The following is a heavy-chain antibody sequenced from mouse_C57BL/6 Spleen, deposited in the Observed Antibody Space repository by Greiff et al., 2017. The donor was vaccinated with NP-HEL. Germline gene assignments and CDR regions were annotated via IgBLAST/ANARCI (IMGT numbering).Heavy chain of an antibody. CDR1: GFNIKDYY. CDR3: AITTVVAETFFDY. Sequence: VQLKQSGAELVKPGASVKLSCTASGFNIKDYYMHWVKQRTEQGLEWIGRIDPEDGETKYAPKFQGKATITADTSSNTAYLQLSSLTSEDTAVYYCAITTVVAETFFDYWGQGTTLTVSS. J-gene: IGHJ2*01. D-gene: IGHD1-1*01. CDR2: IDPEDGET. V-gene: IGHV14-2*01.